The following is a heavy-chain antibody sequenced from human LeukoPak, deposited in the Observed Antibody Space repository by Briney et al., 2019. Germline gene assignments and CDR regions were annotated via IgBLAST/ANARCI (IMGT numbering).Heavy chain of an antibody. CDR3: VKDREDERGPKTRGYSYGSDY. Sequence: QPGGTLRLSCAASGFTFSSYAMSWVRQAPGKGLEWVSAISGSGGSTYYADSVKGRFTISRDNSKNTLYLQMNSLRAEDTAVYYCVKDREDERGPKTRGYSYGSDYWGQGTLVTVSS. CDR1: GFTFSSYA. J-gene: IGHJ4*02. D-gene: IGHD5-18*01. CDR2: ISGSGGST. V-gene: IGHV3-23*01.